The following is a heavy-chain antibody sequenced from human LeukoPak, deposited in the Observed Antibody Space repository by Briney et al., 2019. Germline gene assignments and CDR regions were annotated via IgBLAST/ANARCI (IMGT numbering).Heavy chain of an antibody. Sequence: GGSLRLSCAASGFTFRRYAMSWVRQAPGKGLEWVSAIGGSAGSTYYADSVKGRFTISRDNSKNTLYLQMNSLRAEDTAVYYCAKETHDSSGWDFVYWGQGALVTVSS. D-gene: IGHD3-22*01. CDR3: AKETHDSSGWDFVY. CDR1: GFTFRRYA. V-gene: IGHV3-23*01. CDR2: IGGSAGST. J-gene: IGHJ4*02.